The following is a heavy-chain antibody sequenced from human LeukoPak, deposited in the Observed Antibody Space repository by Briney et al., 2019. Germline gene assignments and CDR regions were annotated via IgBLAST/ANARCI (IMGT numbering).Heavy chain of an antibody. CDR3: ARGYVFDM. J-gene: IGHJ3*02. CDR2: FNQTGST. Sequence: PGGSLRLSCAASGFTFSSYSMNWIRQSPGKGLEWIGEFNQTGSTAYNPSLKSRVTISVDTSKNQFSLKLKSVTAADTAVYYCARGYVFDMWGQGTVVTVSS. V-gene: IGHV4-34*01. CDR1: GFTFSSYS.